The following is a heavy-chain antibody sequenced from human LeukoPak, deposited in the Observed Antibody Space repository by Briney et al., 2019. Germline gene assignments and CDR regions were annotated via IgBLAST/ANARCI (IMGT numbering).Heavy chain of an antibody. D-gene: IGHD3-10*01. CDR3: ARLYYYRSGYYYMDV. CDR2: KNQDGSKK. J-gene: IGHJ6*03. Sequence: PGGSLRLSCATSGFTFSSYWMSWVRQPPGKGLEGVANKNQDGSKKYYVDSVKGRFTISRDNAKNSLYLQMNSLRAEDTAVYYRARLYYYRSGYYYMDVWGKGTTVTVSS. V-gene: IGHV3-7*01. CDR1: GFTFSSYW.